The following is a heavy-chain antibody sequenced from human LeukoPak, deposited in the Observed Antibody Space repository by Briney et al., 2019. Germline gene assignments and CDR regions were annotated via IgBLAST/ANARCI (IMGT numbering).Heavy chain of an antibody. CDR3: ARQGVQILWFGESTNYFDY. D-gene: IGHD3-10*01. J-gene: IGHJ4*02. CDR2: INHSGST. Sequence: SETLSLTCAVYGGSFSGYYWSWIRQPPGKGLEWIGEINHSGSTNYNPSLKSRVTISVDTSKNQFSLKLSSVTAADTAVYYCARQGVQILWFGESTNYFDYWGQGTLVTVSS. CDR1: GGSFSGYY. V-gene: IGHV4-34*01.